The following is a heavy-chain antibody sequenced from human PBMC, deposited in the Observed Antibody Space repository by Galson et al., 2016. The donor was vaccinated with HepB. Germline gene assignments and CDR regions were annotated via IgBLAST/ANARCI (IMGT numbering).Heavy chain of an antibody. J-gene: IGHJ4*02. Sequence: SLRLSCAASGFSFASYGMSWVRQAPGKGLEWVAYISSYITYTNYADSVRGRFTISRDNAKNSLYLQMNSLRPEDTAVYYCAKAEKWEHDFWGQGTLVTVSS. CDR1: GFSFASYG. CDR2: ISSYITYT. CDR3: AKAEKWEHDF. D-gene: IGHD1/OR15-1a*01. V-gene: IGHV3-21*05.